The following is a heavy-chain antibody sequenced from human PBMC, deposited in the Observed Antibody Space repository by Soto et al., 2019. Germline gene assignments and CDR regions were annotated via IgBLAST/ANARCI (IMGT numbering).Heavy chain of an antibody. CDR3: ARHCSTTSCYRY. CDR2: IYYSGST. CDR1: GGSISSYY. J-gene: IGHJ4*02. Sequence: QVQLQESGPGLVKPSETLSLTCTVSGGSISSYYWIWIRQPPGKGLEWIGYIYYSGSTNYNPSLRSRVTISVDTSKNQFSLKLSSVTAADTAVYYCARHCSTTSCYRYWGQGTLVTVSS. V-gene: IGHV4-59*08. D-gene: IGHD2-2*01.